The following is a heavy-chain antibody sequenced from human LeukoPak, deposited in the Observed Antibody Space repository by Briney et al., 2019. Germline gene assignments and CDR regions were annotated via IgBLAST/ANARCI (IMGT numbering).Heavy chain of an antibody. D-gene: IGHD6-19*01. V-gene: IGHV3-13*01. CDR2: IGTVGDT. CDR3: AREGLSSVWSDWYFDL. CDR1: GFTFSTYD. Sequence: PGGSLRLSCEASGFTFSTYDMHWVRQPIGRGLEWVSAIGTVGDTYYPGSVKGRFTISRENAKNSLYLQMDSLTAGDTAVYYCAREGLSSVWSDWYFDLWGRGTLVTVSS. J-gene: IGHJ2*01.